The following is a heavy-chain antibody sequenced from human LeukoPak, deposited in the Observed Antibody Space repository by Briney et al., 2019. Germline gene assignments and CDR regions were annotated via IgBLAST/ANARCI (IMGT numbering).Heavy chain of an antibody. CDR3: AKGDWGSPFDY. CDR2: IKGDGSHT. Sequence: GGSLRLSCAASGFTFSNYWMHWVRQAPGKGLVWVSRIKGDGSHTIYADSVKGRFTISRDNSKNTLYLQMNSLRAEDTAVYYCAKGDWGSPFDYWGQGTLVTVSS. V-gene: IGHV3-74*01. CDR1: GFTFSNYW. D-gene: IGHD2-21*02. J-gene: IGHJ4*02.